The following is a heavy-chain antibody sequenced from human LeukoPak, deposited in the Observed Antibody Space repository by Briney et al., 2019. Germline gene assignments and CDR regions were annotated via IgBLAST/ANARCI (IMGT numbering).Heavy chain of an antibody. Sequence: SETLSLTCAVSGYSISSGYYWGWIRPPPGKGLEWIGSIYHSGSTYYNPSLKRRVTISVDTSKNQFSLKLSSVTAADTAVYYCAAGLWFGDRAFDYWGQGTLVTVSS. D-gene: IGHD3-10*01. CDR2: IYHSGST. V-gene: IGHV4-38-2*01. CDR1: GYSISSGYY. CDR3: AAGLWFGDRAFDY. J-gene: IGHJ4*02.